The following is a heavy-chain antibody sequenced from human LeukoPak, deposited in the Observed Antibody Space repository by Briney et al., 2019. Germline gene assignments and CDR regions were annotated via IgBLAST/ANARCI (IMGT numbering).Heavy chain of an antibody. D-gene: IGHD1-1*01. Sequence: PGGSLRLSCAASGFTFSSYWMSWVRQAPGKGLEWVANINQDGSDKYYVDSVKGRFTISRDNAKNSLYLQMNSLRVEDTAVYYCATSTAGLDYWGQGTLVTVSS. J-gene: IGHJ4*02. CDR1: GFTFSSYW. CDR3: ATSTAGLDY. CDR2: INQDGSDK. V-gene: IGHV3-7*01.